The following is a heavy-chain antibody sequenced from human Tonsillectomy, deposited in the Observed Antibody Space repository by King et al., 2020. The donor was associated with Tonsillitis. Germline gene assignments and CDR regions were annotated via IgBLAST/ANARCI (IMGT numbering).Heavy chain of an antibody. D-gene: IGHD6-13*01. CDR2: IKGDGSKK. CDR3: ARDDGSSPSAFDY. V-gene: IGHV3-7*03. CDR1: GFTFTNYW. Sequence: VQLVESGGDLVQPEGSLRLSCAASGFTFTNYWMSWVRQAPGKGLEWVADIKGDGSKKYYVDSVKGRFTISRDNAKNSLYLQMNRLRAEETALYYCARDDGSSPSAFDYWGQGTLVTVSS. J-gene: IGHJ4*02.